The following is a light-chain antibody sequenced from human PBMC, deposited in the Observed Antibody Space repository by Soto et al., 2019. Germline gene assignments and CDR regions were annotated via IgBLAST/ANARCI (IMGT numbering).Light chain of an antibody. CDR3: QQYYSPPWT. CDR2: WAS. Sequence: DIVMSQSPDSLAVSLGERATINCKSSQSVLYSSNNKNYLAWYQQKPGQPPKLLIYWASTRESGVPDRFSGSGSGTDFTLTIRSLQAADVAVYYCQQYYSPPWTFGQGTKVDIK. J-gene: IGKJ1*01. V-gene: IGKV4-1*01. CDR1: QSVLYSSNNKNY.